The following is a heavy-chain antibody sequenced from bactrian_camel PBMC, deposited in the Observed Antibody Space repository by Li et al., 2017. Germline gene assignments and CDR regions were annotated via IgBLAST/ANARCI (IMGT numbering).Heavy chain of an antibody. Sequence: QVQLVESGGGSVQSGGSLRLSCAASGSGYISGTYCLGWFRQAPGKEREGVATIAGDGGTTYADSVKGRFTISKDNGKNTLYQQMNSLKPEDTALYRCAASYTRRACGRRDFPYLGQGTQVTVS. CDR1: GSGYISGTYC. J-gene: IGHJ4*01. CDR2: IAGDGGT. V-gene: IGHV3S53*01. D-gene: IGHD2*01.